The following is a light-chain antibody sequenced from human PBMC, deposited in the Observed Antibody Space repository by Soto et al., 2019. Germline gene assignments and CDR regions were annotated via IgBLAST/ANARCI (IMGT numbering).Light chain of an antibody. Sequence: DIQMTQSPPSVSSSVGDRATITCRASQAINGWLSWYQQKPGKAPKLLISVASRLESGVPSRFSGSGAETEFSLTVTSLQPEDFATYYCQQALRLPHTFGQGTRLEI. CDR3: QQALRLPHT. CDR2: VAS. CDR1: QAINGW. J-gene: IGKJ2*01. V-gene: IGKV1-12*01.